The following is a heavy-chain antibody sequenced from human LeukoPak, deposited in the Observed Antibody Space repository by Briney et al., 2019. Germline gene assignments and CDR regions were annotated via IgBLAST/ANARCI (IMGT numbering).Heavy chain of an antibody. CDR3: AKGRGGLPSAPDI. Sequence: GGSLRLSCAASGLTFSSYAMNWVRQAPGKGLEWVSGISGSGGSTYYADSVKGRFTISRDNSKNTLYLQMNSLRSEDTAIYYCAKGRGGLPSAPDIWGQGTMVTVSS. CDR1: GLTFSSYA. V-gene: IGHV3-23*01. D-gene: IGHD3-16*01. J-gene: IGHJ3*02. CDR2: ISGSGGST.